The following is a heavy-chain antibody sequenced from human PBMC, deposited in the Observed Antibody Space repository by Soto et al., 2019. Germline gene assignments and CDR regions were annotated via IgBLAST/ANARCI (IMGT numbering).Heavy chain of an antibody. V-gene: IGHV1-18*04. CDR3: ARDVDGGYSSGWDYDAFAV. CDR2: ISANTGNA. CDR1: GYTFSSYG. Sequence: QVQLVQSGAEVKKPGASVKVSCKASGYTFSSYGLSWVRQAPGQGLEWMGWISANTGNANYAQKLQGRVTMTTDTSTSTAYMELRSQRPDDTAVYYCARDVDGGYSSGWDYDAFAVWGQGTMVTVSS. J-gene: IGHJ3*01. D-gene: IGHD6-19*01.